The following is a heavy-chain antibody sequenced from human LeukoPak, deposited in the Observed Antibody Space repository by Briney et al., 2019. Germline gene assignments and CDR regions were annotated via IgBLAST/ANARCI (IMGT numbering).Heavy chain of an antibody. CDR3: ARGYSTGSKRFSLYYYMDV. CDR1: GGSMSSYF. CDR2: IYYSGST. Sequence: SETLSLTCTVSGGSMSSYFWSWIRQPPGKGLEWIGYIYYSGSTNKNPSLKSRVTMSVESANNQVSLKLNSVTAAGTAVYYCARGYSTGSKRFSLYYYMDVWGKGTTVSVSS. J-gene: IGHJ6*03. V-gene: IGHV4-59*01. D-gene: IGHD6-19*01.